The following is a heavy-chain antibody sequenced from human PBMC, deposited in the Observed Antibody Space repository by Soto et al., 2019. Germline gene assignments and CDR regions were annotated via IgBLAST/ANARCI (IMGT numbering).Heavy chain of an antibody. V-gene: IGHV4-30-2*06. J-gene: IGHJ4*02. CDR2: IYNSGST. CDR3: ASSRVATTYFDY. Sequence: QLQLQESGSRLVKPSQTLSLTCAVSGGSISRAGYSWSWIRQSPGKGLEWIGYIYNSGSTFYNPSLKSRLTISVDRSKNQLSLQLNSVTAADTAVYYCASSRVATTYFDYWGQGTLVTVSS. D-gene: IGHD2-21*02. CDR1: GGSISRAGYS.